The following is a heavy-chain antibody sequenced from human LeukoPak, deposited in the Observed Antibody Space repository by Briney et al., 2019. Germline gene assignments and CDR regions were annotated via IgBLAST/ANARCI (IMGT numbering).Heavy chain of an antibody. CDR1: GFTFSSYW. Sequence: GGSLRLSCAASGFTFSSYWMHWVRHAPGKGLVWVSRINSDGSSTSYADSVKGRFTISRDNAKNTLYLQMNSLRAEGTAVYYCAREGGWYDAFDIWGQGTMVTVSS. CDR3: AREGGWYDAFDI. CDR2: INSDGSST. D-gene: IGHD6-19*01. V-gene: IGHV3-74*01. J-gene: IGHJ3*02.